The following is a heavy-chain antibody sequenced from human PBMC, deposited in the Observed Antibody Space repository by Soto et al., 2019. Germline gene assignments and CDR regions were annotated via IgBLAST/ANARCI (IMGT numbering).Heavy chain of an antibody. D-gene: IGHD2-15*01. Sequence: QVQLVESGGGLVKPGGSLRLSCAASGFTFRDYYMIWIRQAPGKGLEWAAYISSSGTGIYYRDSVKGRFTVSRDNAKNSLYLQMSSLRAEDTAVYYCARAYSDAFDIWGQGTMVTVSS. J-gene: IGHJ3*02. CDR1: GFTFRDYY. CDR3: ARAYSDAFDI. V-gene: IGHV3-11*01. CDR2: ISSSGTGI.